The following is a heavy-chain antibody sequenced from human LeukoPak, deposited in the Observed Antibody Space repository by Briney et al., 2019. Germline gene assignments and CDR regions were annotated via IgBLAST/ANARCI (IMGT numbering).Heavy chain of an antibody. J-gene: IGHJ5*02. CDR2: IWYDGSNK. CDR1: GFTFSSYG. CDR3: ARNSRIAATGSENWFDP. D-gene: IGHD2-15*01. V-gene: IGHV3-33*01. Sequence: GRSLRLSCAASGFTFSSYGMHWVRQAPGKGLEWVAVIWYDGSNKYYADSVKGRFTISRDNSRNTLYLQMNSLRAEDTAVYYCARNSRIAATGSENWFDPWGQGTLVTVSS.